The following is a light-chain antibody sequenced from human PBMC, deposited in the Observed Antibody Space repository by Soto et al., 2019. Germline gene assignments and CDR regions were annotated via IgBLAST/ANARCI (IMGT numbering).Light chain of an antibody. CDR2: EVS. V-gene: IGLV2-14*01. J-gene: IGLJ1*01. Sequence: QSVLTQPASVSGSPGQSITISCTGTSSDVGGYDYVSWYQLHPGKAPKLMVFEVSNRPSGVSYRFSGSKSGNTASLTISGLQADDEADYFCSSYSISTVYPFWTGTKVTVL. CDR1: SSDVGGYDY. CDR3: SSYSISTVYP.